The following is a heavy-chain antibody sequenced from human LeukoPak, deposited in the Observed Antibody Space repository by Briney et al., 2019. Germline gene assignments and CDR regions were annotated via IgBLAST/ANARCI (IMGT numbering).Heavy chain of an antibody. J-gene: IGHJ6*02. CDR2: ISAYNGNT. V-gene: IGHV1-18*01. Sequence: ASVKVSCKASGYAFNNYGINWVRQATGQGLEWMGWISAYNGNTNYAQKLQGRVTMTTDTSTSTAYMELRSLRSDDTAVYYCARDEREMITMIVVVEIFPYGMDVWGQGTTVTVSS. CDR1: GYAFNNYG. D-gene: IGHD3-22*01. CDR3: ARDEREMITMIVVVEIFPYGMDV.